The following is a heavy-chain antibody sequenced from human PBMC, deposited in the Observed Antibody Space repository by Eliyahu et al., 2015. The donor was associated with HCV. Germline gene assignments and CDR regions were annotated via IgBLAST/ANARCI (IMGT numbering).Heavy chain of an antibody. Sequence: EVQLVESGGGLVQPGGSLRLSCAASGFXFFDYWMHWVRQVPGKGLMWVARITADGHTTTYADSVKGRFTVSRDNAKRMLYLQMNSLRSEDTAVYYCANVLGQQLITAEYWGQGTPVTVSS. CDR1: GFXFFDYW. J-gene: IGHJ4*02. CDR2: ITADGHTT. CDR3: ANVLGQQLITAEY. D-gene: IGHD6-13*01. V-gene: IGHV3-74*01.